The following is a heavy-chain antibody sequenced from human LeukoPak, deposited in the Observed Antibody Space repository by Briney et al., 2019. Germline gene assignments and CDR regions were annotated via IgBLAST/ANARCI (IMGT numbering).Heavy chain of an antibody. D-gene: IGHD6-13*01. V-gene: IGHV1-3*02. J-gene: IGHJ4*02. Sequence: ASVKVSCKASGYTFTSYAMHWVRQAPGQRLEWMGWSDAGNGNTKYSQEFQGRVTITRDTSASTAYMELSSLRSEDTAVYYCARGPLSYSRTSPIYYFDYWGQGTLVTVSS. CDR3: ARGPLSYSRTSPIYYFDY. CDR2: SDAGNGNT. CDR1: GYTFTSYA.